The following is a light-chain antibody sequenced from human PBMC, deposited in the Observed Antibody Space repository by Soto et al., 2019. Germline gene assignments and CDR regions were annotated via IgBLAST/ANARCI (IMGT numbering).Light chain of an antibody. CDR3: SSYAGNNRMV. CDR2: EVN. V-gene: IGLV2-8*01. J-gene: IGLJ2*01. Sequence: QSVLTQPPSASGSPGESVTMSCTGTSRDVGAYVYVSWFQQHSGKAPKLIIFEVNKRPSGVPDRFSGSRSGDTASLTVSGLQIDDEADYYCSSYAGNNRMVFGRGTKLTVL. CDR1: SRDVGAYVY.